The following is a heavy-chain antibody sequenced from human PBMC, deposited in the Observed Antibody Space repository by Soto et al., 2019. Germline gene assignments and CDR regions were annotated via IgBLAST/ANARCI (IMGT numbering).Heavy chain of an antibody. D-gene: IGHD1-1*01. Sequence: EVQLVESGGGLVQPGGSLGLSCSASGFTFRVYSMNWVRQAPGQGLEWVSYITSDERTIHYADSVKGRFTISRDNAKNSVYLQMTSLRDEDMAVYYCAKSLEGHFDFWGQGNLVTVSS. J-gene: IGHJ4*01. CDR2: ITSDERTI. CDR1: GFTFRVYS. V-gene: IGHV3-48*02. CDR3: AKSLEGHFDF.